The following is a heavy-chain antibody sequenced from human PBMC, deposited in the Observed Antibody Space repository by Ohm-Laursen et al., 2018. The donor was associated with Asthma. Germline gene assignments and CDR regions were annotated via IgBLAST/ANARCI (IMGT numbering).Heavy chain of an antibody. V-gene: IGHV3-74*01. CDR1: GFTFSSYW. CDR3: AREWGGMDV. D-gene: IGHD1-26*01. J-gene: IGHJ6*02. Sequence: GSLRLSCTASGFTFSSYWMHWVRQAPGKGPVWVSRLNTDGSGTWYADSVKGRFTISRDNAKNTLYLQMNSLRAEDTAVYYCAREWGGMDVWGLGATVTVSS. CDR2: LNTDGSGT.